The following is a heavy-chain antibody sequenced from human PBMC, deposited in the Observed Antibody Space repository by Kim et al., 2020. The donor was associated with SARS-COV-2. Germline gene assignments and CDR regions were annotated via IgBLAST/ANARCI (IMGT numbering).Heavy chain of an antibody. CDR3: ARLWGSSLDV. CDR2: VYYSGST. V-gene: IGHV4-39*01. D-gene: IGHD6-13*01. CDR1: GGSIGRSSYH. J-gene: IGHJ4*02. Sequence: SETLSLTCTVSGGSIGRSSYHWGWIRRPPGKGLEWIGNVYYSGSTYYNPSLESRLTISVDTSKNQFSLKLTSVIAADTAVYYCARLWGSSLDVWGQGTLVTVSS.